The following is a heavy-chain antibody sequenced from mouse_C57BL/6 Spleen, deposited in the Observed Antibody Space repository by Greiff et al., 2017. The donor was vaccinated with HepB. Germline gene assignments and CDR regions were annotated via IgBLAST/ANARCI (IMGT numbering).Heavy chain of an antibody. Sequence: QVQLQQSGPELVKPGASVKISCKASGYSFTSYYIHWVKQRPGQGLEWIGWIYPGSGNTKYNEKFKGKATLTADTSSSTAYMQLSSLTSEDSAVYYCASYYYGSSWFAYWGQGTLVTVSA. CDR1: GYSFTSYY. CDR3: ASYYYGSSWFAY. V-gene: IGHV1-66*01. D-gene: IGHD1-1*01. CDR2: IYPGSGNT. J-gene: IGHJ3*01.